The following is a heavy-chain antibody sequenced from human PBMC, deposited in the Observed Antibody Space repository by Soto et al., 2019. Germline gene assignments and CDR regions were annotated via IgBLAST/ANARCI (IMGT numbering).Heavy chain of an antibody. CDR2: ISAYNGNT. D-gene: IGHD2-21*02. Sequence: GASVKVSCKASGYTFTSYGISWVRQAPGQGLEWMGWISAYNGNTNYAQKLQGRVTMTTDTSTSTAYMELRSLRSDDTAVYYCARSCGGDCYYYYYGMDVWGQGTTVTVSS. CDR1: GYTFTSYG. V-gene: IGHV1-18*01. CDR3: ARSCGGDCYYYYYGMDV. J-gene: IGHJ6*02.